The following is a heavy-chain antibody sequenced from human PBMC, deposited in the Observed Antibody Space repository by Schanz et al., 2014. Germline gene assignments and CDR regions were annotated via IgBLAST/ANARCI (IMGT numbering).Heavy chain of an antibody. CDR3: ARDRVYSYGLPADY. V-gene: IGHV1-18*04. Sequence: QVQLVQSGPEVKKPGASVKVSCKASGYTFTSYGISWVRQAPGQGLEWMGWINVYNGDTKFAKTFQDRVTLTTDTSTSPAYMELRSLRSDDTAVYYCARDRVYSYGLPADYWGQGTLVTVSS. CDR1: GYTFTSYG. D-gene: IGHD5-18*01. J-gene: IGHJ4*02. CDR2: INVYNGDT.